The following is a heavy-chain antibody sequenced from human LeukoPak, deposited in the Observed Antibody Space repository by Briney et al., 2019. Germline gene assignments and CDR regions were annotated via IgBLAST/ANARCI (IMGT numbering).Heavy chain of an antibody. CDR3: ARDRSDFWSGYSYYYYYYGMDV. J-gene: IGHJ6*02. V-gene: IGHV3-33*01. D-gene: IGHD3-3*01. Sequence: GGSLRLSCAASGFTFSSYGMHWVRQAPGKGLEWVAVIWYDGSNKYYADSVKGRFTISRDNSKNTLYLQMNSLRAEDTAVYYCARDRSDFWSGYSYYYYYYGMDVWGQGTTVTVSS. CDR2: IWYDGSNK. CDR1: GFTFSSYG.